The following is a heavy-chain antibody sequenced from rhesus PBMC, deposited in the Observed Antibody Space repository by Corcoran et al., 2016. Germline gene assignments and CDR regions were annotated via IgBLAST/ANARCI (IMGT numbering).Heavy chain of an antibody. CDR1: GGSISDSYR. CDR2: IYGSSTST. CDR3: ARGMGGSGYFDL. Sequence: QVQLQESGPGVVKPSETLSLTCAVSGGSISDSYRWSWIRQPPGKGLVWLGYIYGSSTSTNYNPSLKSRVTISKDTSKNQFSLKLSSVTAADTAVYYCARGMGGSGYFDLWGPGTPITISS. D-gene: IGHD3-34*01. J-gene: IGHJ2*01. V-gene: IGHV4S10*01.